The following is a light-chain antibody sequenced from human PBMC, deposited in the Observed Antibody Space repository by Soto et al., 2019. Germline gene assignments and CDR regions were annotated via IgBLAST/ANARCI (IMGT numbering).Light chain of an antibody. CDR1: QDISSY. V-gene: IGKV1-9*01. CDR3: QQLDDYPIT. CDR2: AAS. J-gene: IGKJ5*01. Sequence: DIPLTQSPSFLSTSVGDRVTITCRASQDISSYLAWYQQKPGKAPKLLIYAASTLQSGVPSRFSGSGSGTEFTLTITSLQPEDFATYYCQQLDDYPITFGQGTRLDI.